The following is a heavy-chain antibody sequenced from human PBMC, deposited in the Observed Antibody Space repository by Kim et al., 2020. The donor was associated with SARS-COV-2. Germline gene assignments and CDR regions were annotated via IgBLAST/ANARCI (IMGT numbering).Heavy chain of an antibody. Sequence: GGSLRLSCAASGFTFTSYWMSWVRQAPGKGLEWVANIKQDGSDKNYVDSVKGRFTISRDNAKNSLYLQMNSLRAEDTAVYYCARDIKYYDNSGYYQLWGQGTLVTVSS. CDR3: ARDIKYYDNSGYYQL. D-gene: IGHD3-22*01. CDR1: GFTFTSYW. CDR2: IKQDGSDK. V-gene: IGHV3-7*03. J-gene: IGHJ4*02.